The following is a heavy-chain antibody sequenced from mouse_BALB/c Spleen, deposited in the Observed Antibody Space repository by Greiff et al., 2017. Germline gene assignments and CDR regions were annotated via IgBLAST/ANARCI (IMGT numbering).Heavy chain of an antibody. CDR1: GFTFSSYT. Sequence: EVHLVESGGGLVKPGGSLKLSCAASGFTFSSYTMSWVRQTPEKRLEWVATISSGGSYTYYPDSVKGRFTISRDNAKNTLYLQMSSLKSEDTAMYYCTRDLDAMDYWGQGTSVTVSS. CDR2: ISSGGSYT. J-gene: IGHJ4*01. V-gene: IGHV5-6-4*01. CDR3: TRDLDAMDY.